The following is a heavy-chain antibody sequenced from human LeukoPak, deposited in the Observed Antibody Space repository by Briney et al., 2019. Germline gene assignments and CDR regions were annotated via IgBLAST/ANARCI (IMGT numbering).Heavy chain of an antibody. CDR3: ARGYSDSSGYEYFDY. Sequence: ASVKVSCKASGYTFTSYGISWVRQAPGQGLEWMGWISANNGNTKYAQKLQGRVTMTTDTSTSTAYMELRSLRSDDTAFYYCARGYSDSSGYEYFDYWGRGTLVTDSA. CDR2: ISANNGNT. D-gene: IGHD3-22*01. CDR1: GYTFTSYG. V-gene: IGHV1-18*01. J-gene: IGHJ4*02.